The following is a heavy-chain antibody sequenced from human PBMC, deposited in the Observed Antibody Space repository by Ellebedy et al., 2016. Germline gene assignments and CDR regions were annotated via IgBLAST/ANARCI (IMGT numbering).Heavy chain of an antibody. CDR2: ISSSSSYI. V-gene: IGHV3-21*01. CDR1: GFTFSSYS. Sequence: GESLKISXAASGFTFSSYSMNWVRQAPGKGLEWVSSISSSSSYIYYADSVKGRFTISRDNAKNSLYLQMNSLRAEDTAVYYCARVPRGVVRDMDVWGKGTTVTVSS. J-gene: IGHJ6*03. D-gene: IGHD3-3*01. CDR3: ARVPRGVVRDMDV.